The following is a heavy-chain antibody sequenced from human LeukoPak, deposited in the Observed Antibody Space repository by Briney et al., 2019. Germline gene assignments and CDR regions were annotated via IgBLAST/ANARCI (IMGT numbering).Heavy chain of an antibody. Sequence: GGSLRLSCAASGFSFSNYPFHWVRQAPGKGLVWVAVISYDGINKFYADSVKGRFTISRDNSKNTLSLQMNSLRADNTAVYYCGRDGGTSQGYYGMNVWGQGTTVTVSS. CDR3: GRDGGTSQGYYGMNV. CDR1: GFSFSNYP. J-gene: IGHJ6*02. V-gene: IGHV3-30-3*01. D-gene: IGHD2-2*01. CDR2: ISYDGINK.